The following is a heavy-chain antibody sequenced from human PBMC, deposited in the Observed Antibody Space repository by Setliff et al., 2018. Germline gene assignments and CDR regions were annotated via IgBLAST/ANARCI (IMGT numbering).Heavy chain of an antibody. CDR2: ITVSGNT. CDR1: GFTFSNYA. D-gene: IGHD6-19*01. Sequence: GESLTISCAASGFTFSNYAMTWVRQAPGKGLEWVSAITVSGNTHYADSVKGRFTISRDNSKNTLSLQMDNLRAEDTATYYCAKCGRFAPSGWFQYVDSWAQGTLVTVSS. CDR3: AKCGRFAPSGWFQYVDS. J-gene: IGHJ4*02. V-gene: IGHV3-23*01.